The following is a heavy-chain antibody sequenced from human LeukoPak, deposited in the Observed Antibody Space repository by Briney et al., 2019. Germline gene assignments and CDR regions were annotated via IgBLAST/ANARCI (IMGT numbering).Heavy chain of an antibody. D-gene: IGHD6-13*01. CDR2: INSDGSST. CDR1: GFTFSSYW. J-gene: IGHJ6*03. CDR3: ARDLPYSSLYYYYYYMDV. Sequence: GGSLRLSCAASGFTFSSYWMHWVRQAPGKGLVWVSRINSDGSSTSYADSVKGRFTISRDNAKNTLYLQMNSLRAEDTAVYYCARDLPYSSLYYYYYYMDVWAKGPRSPSP. V-gene: IGHV3-74*01.